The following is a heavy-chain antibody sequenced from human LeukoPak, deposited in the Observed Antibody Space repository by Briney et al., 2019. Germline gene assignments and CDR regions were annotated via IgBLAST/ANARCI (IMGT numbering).Heavy chain of an antibody. CDR1: GGSISSSSYY. D-gene: IGHD6-13*01. J-gene: IGHJ4*02. Sequence: SETLSLTCTVSGGSISSSSYYWGWIRQPPGKGLGLIGSIYYSGSTYYNPSLKSRVTISVDTSKNQFSLKLSSVTAADTAVHYCARVIAAAGHFDYWGQGTLVTVSS. CDR2: IYYSGST. CDR3: ARVIAAAGHFDY. V-gene: IGHV4-39*07.